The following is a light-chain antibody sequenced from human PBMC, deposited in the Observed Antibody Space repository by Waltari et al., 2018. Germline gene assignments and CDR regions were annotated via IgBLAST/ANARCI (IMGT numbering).Light chain of an antibody. Sequence: EIQTTQSPSSLSASVGDRVTITCRASQNIGTYVHWYQQKPGKAPRVLIFAASNLYSVVPTRFSGSGSGTDFTLTIINLQPEDSATYYCQQSKITPWTFGQGTKVEIK. J-gene: IGKJ1*01. CDR2: AAS. V-gene: IGKV1-39*01. CDR3: QQSKITPWT. CDR1: QNIGTY.